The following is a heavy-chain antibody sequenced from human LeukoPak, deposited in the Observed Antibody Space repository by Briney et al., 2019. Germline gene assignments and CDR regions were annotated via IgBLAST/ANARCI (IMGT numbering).Heavy chain of an antibody. J-gene: IGHJ6*02. D-gene: IGHD3-16*01. V-gene: IGHV3-23*01. CDR2: ISGSGGST. CDR3: AKGDDRYYYYGMDV. CDR1: GLTISSYA. Sequence: GGSQRLSCAASGLTISSYAMSWVRQAPGKGLEWVSAISGSGGSTYYADSVKGRFTISRDNSKNTLYLQMNSLRAEDTAVYYCAKGDDRYYYYGMDVWGQGTTVTVSS.